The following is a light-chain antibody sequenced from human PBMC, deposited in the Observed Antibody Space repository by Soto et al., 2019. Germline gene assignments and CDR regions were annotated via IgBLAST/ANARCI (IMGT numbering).Light chain of an antibody. CDR1: QSISSY. J-gene: IGKJ1*01. V-gene: IGKV1-39*01. CDR2: AAS. Sequence: DIQMTQSPSSLSASVGDSVTITCRASQSISSYLNWYQQKPGKAPKLMIYAASNLQSGVPSRFSGSGSGTDCTLTISCLQSEDFATYYCQQYYSFPRTFGQGTKVDIK. CDR3: QQYYSFPRT.